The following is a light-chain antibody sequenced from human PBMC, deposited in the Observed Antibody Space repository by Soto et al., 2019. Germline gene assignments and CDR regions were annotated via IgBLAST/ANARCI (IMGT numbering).Light chain of an antibody. J-gene: IGKJ1*01. V-gene: IGKV3-20*01. CDR1: QSVSSSY. Sequence: EIVLTQSPGTLSLSPGERATLSCRASQSVSSSYLAWYQQKPGQAPILLIYGASNRATGIPDRFSGSESGTDFTLTISRVEPGDFAVYYCQQYGSAPWTFGQGTKVDIK. CDR3: QQYGSAPWT. CDR2: GAS.